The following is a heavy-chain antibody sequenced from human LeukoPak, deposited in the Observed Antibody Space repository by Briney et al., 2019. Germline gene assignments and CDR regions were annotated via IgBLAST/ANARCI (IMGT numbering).Heavy chain of an antibody. V-gene: IGHV3-21*01. D-gene: IGHD1-1*01. CDR2: ISITSTCI. Sequence: PGGSLRLSCAASGFTFSSYNMNWVRQAPGKGLEWVSSISITSTCIYYADSVKGRFTISRDNAKNSLYLQMNSLRAEDTAVYYCARDLDRDAFDIWGQGTMATVSS. CDR1: GFTFSSYN. J-gene: IGHJ3*02. CDR3: ARDLDRDAFDI.